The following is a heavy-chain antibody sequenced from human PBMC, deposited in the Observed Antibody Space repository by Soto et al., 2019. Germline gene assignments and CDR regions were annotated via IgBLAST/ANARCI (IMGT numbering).Heavy chain of an antibody. CDR1: GYTFTSYG. Sequence: QVQLVQSGAEVKKPGASVKVSCKASGYTFTSYGISWVRQAPGQGLEWMGWISGYNGNTKYAQKLQGRVTMTTDTSTSTADMELRSLRSDDTVVYYCARDLGGQIVDYWGQGALVTVSS. V-gene: IGHV1-18*01. D-gene: IGHD1-26*01. J-gene: IGHJ4*02. CDR2: ISGYNGNT. CDR3: ARDLGGQIVDY.